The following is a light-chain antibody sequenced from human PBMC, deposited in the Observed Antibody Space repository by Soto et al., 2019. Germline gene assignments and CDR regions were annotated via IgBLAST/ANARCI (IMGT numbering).Light chain of an antibody. CDR3: QQYGSSPLT. CDR2: GAS. V-gene: IGKV3-20*01. CDR1: QSVSSSF. J-gene: IGKJ4*01. Sequence: EIVLTQSPGTLSLSPGERATLSCRASQSVSSSFLAWYQQKPGQAPRLLIYGASSRATGTPDRFSGSGSGTDFTLTISRLEPEDVAVYYCQQYGSSPLTFGGGTKVEI.